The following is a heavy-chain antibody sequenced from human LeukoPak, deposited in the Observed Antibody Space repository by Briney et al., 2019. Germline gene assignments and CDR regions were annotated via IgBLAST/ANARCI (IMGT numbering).Heavy chain of an antibody. CDR1: GFSFSSNW. CDR3: AREVVPAGYYYYYGMDV. J-gene: IGHJ6*02. Sequence: GGSLRLSCTASGFSFSSNWMTWVRQAPGKGLEWVGNINPDGSEKFYVDSVRGRFTISRDNARSSVYLQMTSLRADDTAVYYCAREVVPAGYYYYYGMDVWGQGTTVTVSS. CDR2: INPDGSEK. D-gene: IGHD2-2*01. V-gene: IGHV3-7*01.